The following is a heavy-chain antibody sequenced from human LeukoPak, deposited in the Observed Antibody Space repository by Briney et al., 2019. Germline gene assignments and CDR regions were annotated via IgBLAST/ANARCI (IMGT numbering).Heavy chain of an antibody. J-gene: IGHJ4*02. CDR1: GFTFSSYS. CDR2: VSSSSSYI. V-gene: IGHV3-21*01. D-gene: IGHD2-15*01. Sequence: PGGSLRLSCAASGFTFSSYSMNWVRQAPGKGLEWVSSVSSSSSYIYYTDSVKGRFTISRDNAKNSLYLQMNSLRAEDTAVYYCARDHQEYCSGGSCTYFDYWGQGTLVTVSS. CDR3: ARDHQEYCSGGSCTYFDY.